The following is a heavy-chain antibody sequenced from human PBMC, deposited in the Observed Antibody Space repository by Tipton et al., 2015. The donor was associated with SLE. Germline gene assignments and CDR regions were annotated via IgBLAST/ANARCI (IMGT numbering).Heavy chain of an antibody. D-gene: IGHD3-10*01. CDR3: ARGSVVRENDAFDI. J-gene: IGHJ3*02. V-gene: IGHV3-7*04. CDR2: IKEDGSQR. CDR1: GFTISNFW. Sequence: GSLRLSCVGSGFTISNFWMIWVRQAPGKGLEWVANIKEDGSQRYYVDSVKGRFTFSRDNAKNSLYLEMNSLRVEDTAVYYCARGSVVRENDAFDIWGQGTMVTVSS.